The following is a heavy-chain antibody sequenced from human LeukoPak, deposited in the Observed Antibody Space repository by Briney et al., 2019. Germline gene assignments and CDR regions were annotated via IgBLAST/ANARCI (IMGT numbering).Heavy chain of an antibody. Sequence: GGSLPHLCAASGLSFRTYELNRVRQAPGRGLEWVSYISNSGGTIYYADSVKGRFTIPRDDAKNFLYLQMCRLRAEDTAIYYCARAGMAVVPVFYACGQGALVTVSS. J-gene: IGHJ5*02. CDR2: ISNSGGTI. CDR3: ARAGMAVVPVFYA. V-gene: IGHV3-48*03. CDR1: GLSFRTYE. D-gene: IGHD6-19*01.